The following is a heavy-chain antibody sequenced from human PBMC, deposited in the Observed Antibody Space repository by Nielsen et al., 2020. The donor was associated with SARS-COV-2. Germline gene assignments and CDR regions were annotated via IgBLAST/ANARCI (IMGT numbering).Heavy chain of an antibody. J-gene: IGHJ5*02. Sequence: ASVKVSCRVSGYTLTGLSMHWVRQAPAKGLEWMGGFDPEDGETIYAQKCQGRGTMTEDTSTDTACMELSSLRSEDTAVYYCALGMVVAALWGGWFDPWGQGTLVTVSS. CDR2: FDPEDGET. CDR1: GYTLTGLS. V-gene: IGHV1-24*01. CDR3: ALGMVVAALWGGWFDP. D-gene: IGHD2-15*01.